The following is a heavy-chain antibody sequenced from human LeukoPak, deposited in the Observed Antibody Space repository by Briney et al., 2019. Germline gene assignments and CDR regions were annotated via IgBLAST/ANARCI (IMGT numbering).Heavy chain of an antibody. CDR2: IGSGGGST. Sequence: PGGSLRLSCAASGFTFSNYAMNWVRQAPGKGLEWVSAIGSGGGSTDYADSVQGRFTISRDNSKSTLYLQMNSLRAEDTAVYYCAKGFLGGTDQYFDSWGQGTLVTVSS. D-gene: IGHD6-19*01. CDR3: AKGFLGGTDQYFDS. V-gene: IGHV3-23*01. J-gene: IGHJ4*02. CDR1: GFTFSNYA.